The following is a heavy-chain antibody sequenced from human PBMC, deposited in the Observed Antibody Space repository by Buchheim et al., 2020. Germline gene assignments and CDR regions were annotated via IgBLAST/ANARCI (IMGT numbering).Heavy chain of an antibody. CDR1: GYSFTSYW. J-gene: IGHJ5*02. V-gene: IGHV5-10-1*03. Sequence: EVQLVQSGAEVKKPGESLRISYKGSGYSFTSYWISWVRQMPGKGLEWMGRIDPSDSYTNYSPSFQGHVTISADKSISTAYLQWSSLKASDTAMYYCARHWGYYDFWSGYYMLDWFDPWGQGTL. CDR3: ARHWGYYDFWSGYYMLDWFDP. D-gene: IGHD3-3*01. CDR2: IDPSDSYT.